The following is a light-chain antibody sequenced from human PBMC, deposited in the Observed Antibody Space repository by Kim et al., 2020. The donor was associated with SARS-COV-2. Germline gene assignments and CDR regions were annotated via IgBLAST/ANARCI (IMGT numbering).Light chain of an antibody. CDR3: QSYDGSLSGWL. J-gene: IGLJ3*02. CDR1: SSNIGAGYD. CDR2: ANN. V-gene: IGLV1-40*01. Sequence: QSVLTQPPSVSGTPGQRVTISCTGSSSNIGAGYDVHWFQLLPRIAPKLLIYANNSRPSGVPDRFSALKSGTSATLAITGLQAEDEAEYYCQSYDGSLSGWLFGGGTKLAVL.